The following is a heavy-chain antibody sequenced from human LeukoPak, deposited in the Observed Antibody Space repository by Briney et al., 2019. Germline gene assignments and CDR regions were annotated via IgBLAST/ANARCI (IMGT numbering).Heavy chain of an antibody. CDR3: ARGRKVDSGSYLDAFDI. V-gene: IGHV1-46*01. J-gene: IGHJ3*02. D-gene: IGHD1-26*01. CDR2: ITPSGGTT. CDR1: GYPFLNYY. Sequence: ASVKVSCKASGYPFLNYYLHWVRQAPGQGLEWMGIITPSGGTTTYAQKFQGRVTITRDTSTSTVDMDLSSLRSDDTAVYYCARGRKVDSGSYLDAFDIWGQGTMVTVSS.